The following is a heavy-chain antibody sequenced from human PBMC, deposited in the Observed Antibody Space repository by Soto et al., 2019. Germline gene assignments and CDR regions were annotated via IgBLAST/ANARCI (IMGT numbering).Heavy chain of an antibody. J-gene: IGHJ5*02. CDR1: GGSISSYY. CDR3: ARHTSGSISNWFDP. Sequence: SETLSLTCTVSGGSISSYYWSWIRQPPGKGLEWIGYIYYSGSTNYNPSLKSRVTISVDTSKNQFSLKLSSVTAADTAVYYCARHTSGSISNWFDPWGQGTLVTVSS. D-gene: IGHD3-22*01. V-gene: IGHV4-59*08. CDR2: IYYSGST.